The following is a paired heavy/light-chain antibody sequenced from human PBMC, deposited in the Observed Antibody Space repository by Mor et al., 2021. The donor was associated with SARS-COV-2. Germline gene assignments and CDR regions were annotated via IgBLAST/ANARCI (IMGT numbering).Heavy chain of an antibody. Sequence: QMQLVQSGPEVKKPGTSVKVSCKASGFTFTSSAVQWVRQARGQRLEWIGWIVVGSGNTNYAQKFQERVTITRDMSTSTAYMELSSLRSEDTAVYYCAADPYYTAMVTQYYYYYYGMDVWGQGTTVTVSS. CDR3: AADPYYTAMVTQYYYYYYGMDV. CDR2: IVVGSGNT. V-gene: IGHV1-58*01. J-gene: IGHJ6*02. CDR1: GFTFTSSA. D-gene: IGHD5-18*01.
Light chain of an antibody. CDR2: AAS. J-gene: IGKJ1*01. CDR1: QDIRND. V-gene: IGKV1-6*01. Sequence: AIQMTQSPSSLSASVGDRVTITCRASQDIRNDLAWYQQKPGKAPKLLIFAASSLQRGVPSRFSGSGFGTDFTLTISSLLPEDFATYFCLQDYNYPRTFGQGTKVEIK. CDR3: LQDYNYPRT.